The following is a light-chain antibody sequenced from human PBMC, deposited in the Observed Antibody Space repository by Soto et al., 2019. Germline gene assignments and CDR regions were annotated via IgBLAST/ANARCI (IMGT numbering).Light chain of an antibody. J-gene: IGLJ2*01. CDR1: ASNIGSNP. CDR2: SSS. Sequence: QSVVTQPPSASATPGQRVTISCSGSASNIGSNPVNWYQHLPGTAPKLLIYSSSHRPSGVPDRFSGSKSGTSASLAISGLQSGDEADYYCAAWDVSLNVVVFGGGTKLTVL. CDR3: AAWDVSLNVVV. V-gene: IGLV1-44*01.